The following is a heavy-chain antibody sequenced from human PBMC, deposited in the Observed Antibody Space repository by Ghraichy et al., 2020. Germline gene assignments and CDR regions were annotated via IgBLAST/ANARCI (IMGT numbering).Heavy chain of an antibody. CDR1: GFTFSSYA. J-gene: IGHJ6*03. Sequence: GGSLRLSCAASGFTFSSYAMSWVRQAPGKGLEWVSAISGSGGSTYYADSVKGRFTISRDNSKNTLYLQMNSLRAEDTAVYYCAKLGPNSFSYYYYMDVWGKGTTVTVSS. D-gene: IGHD2/OR15-2a*01. V-gene: IGHV3-23*01. CDR3: AKLGPNSFSYYYYMDV. CDR2: ISGSGGST.